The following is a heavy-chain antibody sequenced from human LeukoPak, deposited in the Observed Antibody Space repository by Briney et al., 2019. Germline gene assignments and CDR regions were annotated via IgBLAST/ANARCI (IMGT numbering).Heavy chain of an antibody. J-gene: IGHJ6*02. CDR1: GGSISSGGYY. CDR3: ARDRDRLTAGYGMDV. D-gene: IGHD1-20*01. V-gene: IGHV4-31*03. CDR2: IYYSGIT. Sequence: TLSLTCPVSGGSISSGGYYWSWIRQHPGKGLAWIGYIYYSGITYYNPSLKSRFTISVDTSKYQFSLKLSAVTAADTAVYYCARDRDRLTAGYGMDVWGQGTTVTVSS.